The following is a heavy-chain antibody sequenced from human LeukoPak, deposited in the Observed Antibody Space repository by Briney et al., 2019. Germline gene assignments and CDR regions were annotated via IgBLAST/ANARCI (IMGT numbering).Heavy chain of an antibody. V-gene: IGHV3-23*01. CDR2: ITGSGVYT. J-gene: IGHJ4*02. Sequence: GRSLRLSCAASGFTFSSYAMHWVRQAPGKGLEWVSAITGSGVYTYYADSVKGRFTISRDTSKNTLYLQMNSLRAEDTAVYYCASWPAGWYGEDSWGQGTLVTVSS. D-gene: IGHD6-19*01. CDR3: ASWPAGWYGEDS. CDR1: GFTFSSYA.